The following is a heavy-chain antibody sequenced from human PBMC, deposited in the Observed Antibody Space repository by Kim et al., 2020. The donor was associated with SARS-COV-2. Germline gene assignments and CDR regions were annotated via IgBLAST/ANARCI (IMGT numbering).Heavy chain of an antibody. J-gene: IGHJ6*02. D-gene: IGHD6-6*01. Sequence: SVKVSCKASGGTFSSYAISWVRQAPGQGLEWMGGIIPIFGTANYAQKFQGRVTITADESTSTAYMELSSLRSEDTAVNYCARDVNEYSSFWRYYGMDVWGQGTTVTVSS. CDR2: IIPIFGTA. CDR1: GGTFSSYA. CDR3: ARDVNEYSSFWRYYGMDV. V-gene: IGHV1-69*13.